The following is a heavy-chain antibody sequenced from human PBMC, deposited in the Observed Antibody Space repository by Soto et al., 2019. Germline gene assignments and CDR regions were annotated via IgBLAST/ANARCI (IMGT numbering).Heavy chain of an antibody. D-gene: IGHD6-25*01. Sequence: QVQLVQSGAEVKKPGASVKVSCKASGDTFTKYDINWVRQAPGQGLEWMGWMNPNNGYTGYAQKFRGRVTMTRDTSISTAYMELSSLTSEDTAVYYCARRKERSGPNYFDYWGQVTLVTVSS. CDR3: ARRKERSGPNYFDY. CDR2: MNPNNGYT. J-gene: IGHJ4*02. CDR1: GDTFTKYD. V-gene: IGHV1-8*01.